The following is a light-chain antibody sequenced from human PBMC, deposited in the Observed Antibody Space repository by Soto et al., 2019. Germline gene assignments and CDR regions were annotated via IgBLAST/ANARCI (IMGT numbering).Light chain of an antibody. V-gene: IGKV2-29*03. CDR2: EVS. CDR1: QSLLHITGETF. J-gene: IGKJ5*01. Sequence: DVVLIQTPLSLSVAPGQPASISCKSSQSLLHITGETFLFWYLQKPGQSPQLLIYEVSTRVSGVPDRFSGSGSGTDFTLEISRVETDDVGIYYCMQRTQLPPTFGQGTRLEIK. CDR3: MQRTQLPPT.